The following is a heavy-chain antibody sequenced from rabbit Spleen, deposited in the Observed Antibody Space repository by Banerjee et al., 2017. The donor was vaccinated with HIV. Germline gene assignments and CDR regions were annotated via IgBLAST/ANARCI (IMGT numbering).Heavy chain of an antibody. CDR2: IDPVFGIT. CDR3: ARDTSSSFSSYGMDL. Sequence: QEQLEESGGDLVKPEGSLTLTCKASGFDFSSYGVSWVRQAPGKGLEWIGYIDPVFGITYYASWATGRFSISKTSSTTVTLQMTSLTAADTATYFCARDTSSSFSSYGMDLWAQAPSSPS. D-gene: IGHD1-1*01. J-gene: IGHJ6*01. CDR1: GFDFSSYG. V-gene: IGHV1S45*01.